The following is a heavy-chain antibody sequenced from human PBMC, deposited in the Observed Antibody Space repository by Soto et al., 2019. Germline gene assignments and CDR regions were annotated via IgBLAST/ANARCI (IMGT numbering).Heavy chain of an antibody. J-gene: IGHJ4*02. V-gene: IGHV4-38-2*01. CDR1: GYSISSGYY. CDR2: IYHSGST. D-gene: IGHD1-7*01. Sequence: PSETLSLTCAVSGYSISSGYYWGWIRQPPGKGLEWIGSIYHSGSTYYNPSLKSRVTISVDTSKNQFSLKLSSVTAADTAVYYCARVPSITGTTFDYWGQGTLVTVSS. CDR3: ARVPSITGTTFDY.